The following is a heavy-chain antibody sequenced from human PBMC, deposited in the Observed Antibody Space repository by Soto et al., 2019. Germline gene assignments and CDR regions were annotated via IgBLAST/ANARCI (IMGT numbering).Heavy chain of an antibody. CDR1: GGSFSCYY. V-gene: IGHV4-34*01. D-gene: IGHD3-16*02. Sequence: SETLSLTCAVYGGSFSCYYWSWIRQPPGKGLEWIGEINHSGSTNYNPSLKSRVTISVDTSKNQFYLKLSSVTAADTAVYYCARGKLSDYVWGSYRYHIDYWGQATAVTVS. CDR3: ARGKLSDYVWGSYRYHIDY. J-gene: IGHJ4*02. CDR2: INHSGST.